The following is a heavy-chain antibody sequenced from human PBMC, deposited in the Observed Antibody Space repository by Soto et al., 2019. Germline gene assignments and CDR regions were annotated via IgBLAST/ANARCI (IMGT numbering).Heavy chain of an antibody. CDR2: ISYDGSNK. J-gene: IGHJ4*02. V-gene: IGHV3-30*03. CDR1: GFTFSSYG. CDR3: ATEPRTYYDYVWGSTWGLDY. Sequence: QVQLVESGGGVVQPGRSLRLSCAASGFTFSSYGMHWVRQAPGKGLEWVAVISYDGSNKYYADSVKGRFTISRDNSKNTLYLQMNSLRAEDTAVYYCATEPRTYYDYVWGSTWGLDYWGQGTLVTVSS. D-gene: IGHD3-16*01.